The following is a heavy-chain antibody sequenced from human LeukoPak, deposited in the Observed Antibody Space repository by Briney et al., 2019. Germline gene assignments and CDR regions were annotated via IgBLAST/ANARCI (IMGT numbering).Heavy chain of an antibody. J-gene: IGHJ3*02. D-gene: IGHD1-26*01. CDR1: GGSISSGSYY. CDR2: IYTSGST. CDR3: ARGETQALDI. V-gene: IGHV4-61*02. Sequence: SQTLSVTCTVSGGSISSGSYYWSWIRQPAGKGLEWIGRIYTSGSTNYNPSLKSRVTISVDTSKNQFSLKLSSVTAADTAVYYCARGETQALDIWGQGTMVTVSS.